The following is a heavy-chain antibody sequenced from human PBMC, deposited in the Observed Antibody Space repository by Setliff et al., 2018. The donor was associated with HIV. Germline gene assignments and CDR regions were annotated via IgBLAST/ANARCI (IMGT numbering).Heavy chain of an antibody. CDR1: GFTFSAHG. CDR2: INYDESSE. J-gene: IGHJ3*02. D-gene: IGHD1-7*01. V-gene: IGHV3-30*02. CDR3: AKDGDYSNWDYDAFDI. Sequence: GGSLRLSCVASGFTFSAHGMHWVRQAPGKGLEWVAFINYDESSEYYVDSVKGRVTISRDNSKNTVDLQMNSLRAEDTAVYYCAKDGDYSNWDYDAFDIWGQGTMVTVSS.